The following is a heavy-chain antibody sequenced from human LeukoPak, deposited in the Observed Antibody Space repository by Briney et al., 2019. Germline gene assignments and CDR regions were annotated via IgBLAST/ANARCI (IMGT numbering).Heavy chain of an antibody. J-gene: IGHJ3*02. Sequence: GASVKVSCKASGYTFTSYDINWVRQATGQGLEWMGWMNPNSGNTGCAQKLQGRVTMTTDTSTSTAYMELRSLRSDDTAVYYCARVAIVDAFDIWGQGTMVTVSS. CDR1: GYTFTSYD. CDR2: MNPNSGNT. CDR3: ARVAIVDAFDI. V-gene: IGHV1-8*01. D-gene: IGHD1-26*01.